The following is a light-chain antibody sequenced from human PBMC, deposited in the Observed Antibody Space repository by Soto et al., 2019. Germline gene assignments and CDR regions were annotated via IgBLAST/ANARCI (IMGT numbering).Light chain of an antibody. V-gene: IGLV2-14*01. J-gene: IGLJ2*01. CDR2: EVS. CDR1: SSDVGGYNY. CDR3: SSYTSSSTLDVV. Sequence: ALTQPASVSGSPGQSITISCTGTSSDVGGYNYVSWYQQHPGKAPKLMIYEVSNRPSGVSNRFSGSKSGNTASLTISGLQAEDEADYYCSSYTSSSTLDVVFGGGTKLTVL.